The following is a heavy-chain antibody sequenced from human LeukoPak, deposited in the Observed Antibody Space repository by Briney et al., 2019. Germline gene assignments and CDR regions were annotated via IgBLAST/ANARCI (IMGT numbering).Heavy chain of an antibody. Sequence: SETLSLTCTVSGGSISSSSYYWGWIRQPPGKGLEWIGSIYYSGSTYYNPSLKGRVTISVDTSKHQFSLKLSSVTAADTAVYYCARRLGRDYGGNSVHAFDIWGQGTMVTVSS. CDR2: IYYSGST. CDR3: ARRLGRDYGGNSVHAFDI. D-gene: IGHD4-23*01. J-gene: IGHJ3*02. V-gene: IGHV4-39*01. CDR1: GGSISSSSYY.